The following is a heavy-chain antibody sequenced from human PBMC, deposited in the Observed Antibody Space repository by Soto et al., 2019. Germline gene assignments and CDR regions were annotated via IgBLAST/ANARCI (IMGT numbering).Heavy chain of an antibody. J-gene: IGHJ4*02. D-gene: IGHD1-26*01. CDR3: AHRRRGSSFGY. CDR1: GFSLSTSGAG. V-gene: IGHV2-5*02. Sequence: QITLKESGPTLVKPTQTLTLTCTFSGFSLSTSGAGVGWIRQPPGKALEWLALIYWEDDERYSPSLKSRPTITKDTSKNQVVLTMTNTDPVDTATYYCAHRRRGSSFGYWGQGTLVTVSS. CDR2: IYWEDDE.